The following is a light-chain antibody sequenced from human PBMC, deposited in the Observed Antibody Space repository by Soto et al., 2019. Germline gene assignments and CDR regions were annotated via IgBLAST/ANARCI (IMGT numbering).Light chain of an antibody. Sequence: EVVMAQSPATLSLSPGERATLSCWASQSVSTYLTYLPCYQQKPRDAPSLLIYGGSTSATGSTARCSSSGSGTELTLTISSRQHSDFAAYYCHQYYNGSPRTFGQGTKVDIK. V-gene: IGKV3-15*01. J-gene: IGKJ1*01. CDR1: QSVSTY. CDR2: GGS. CDR3: HQYYNGSPRT.